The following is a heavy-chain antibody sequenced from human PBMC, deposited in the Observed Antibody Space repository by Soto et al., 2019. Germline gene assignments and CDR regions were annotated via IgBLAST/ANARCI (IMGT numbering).Heavy chain of an antibody. CDR1: GYTFSSYY. J-gene: IGHJ3*02. V-gene: IGHV1-46*01. CDR2: INPSGGST. Sequence: ASVKVSCKASGYTFSSYYMHWVRQAPGQRLEMKRIINPSGGSTSYAQKSQGRVTMTRDTSTSTVYMELSSLRSEDTAVYYCARDYGGNSDIWGQGTMVTVSS. CDR3: ARDYGGNSDI. D-gene: IGHD4-17*01.